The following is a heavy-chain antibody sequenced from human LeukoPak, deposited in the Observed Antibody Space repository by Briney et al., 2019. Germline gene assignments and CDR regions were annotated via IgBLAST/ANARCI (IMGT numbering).Heavy chain of an antibody. Sequence: GGSLRLFCAASGFTFSSYAMHWVRQAPGKGLEWVAVISYDGSNKYYADSVKGRFTISRDNSKNTLYLQMNSLRAEDTAMYYCASSYSGYAWGDYWGQGTLVSVSS. CDR1: GFTFSSYA. J-gene: IGHJ4*02. CDR3: ASSYSGYAWGDY. CDR2: ISYDGSNK. V-gene: IGHV3-30-3*01. D-gene: IGHD5-12*01.